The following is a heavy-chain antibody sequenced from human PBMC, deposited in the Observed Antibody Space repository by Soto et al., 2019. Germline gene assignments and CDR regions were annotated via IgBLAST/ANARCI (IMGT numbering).Heavy chain of an antibody. CDR2: ISSSSSTI. D-gene: IGHD5-18*01. V-gene: IGHV3-48*02. CDR3: ARRDTAMVTGYYYGMDV. J-gene: IGHJ6*02. CDR1: GFTFSSYS. Sequence: GGSLRLSCAASGFTFSSYSMNWVRQAPGKGLEWVSYISSSSSTIYYADSVKGRFTISRDNAKNSLYLQMNSLRDEDTAVYYCARRDTAMVTGYYYGMDVWGQGTTVTVSS.